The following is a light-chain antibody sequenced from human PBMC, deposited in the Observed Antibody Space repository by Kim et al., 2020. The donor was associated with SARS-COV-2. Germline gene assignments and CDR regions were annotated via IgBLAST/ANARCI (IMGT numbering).Light chain of an antibody. Sequence: SASVGDRVTITCRASQSISSYLNWYQQKPGKAPKLVIYAASSLQSGDPSRFSGSGSGTDFTLTISSLQPEDFATYYCQQSYSTPYTFGQGTKLEI. CDR3: QQSYSTPYT. V-gene: IGKV1-39*01. CDR2: AAS. J-gene: IGKJ2*01. CDR1: QSISSY.